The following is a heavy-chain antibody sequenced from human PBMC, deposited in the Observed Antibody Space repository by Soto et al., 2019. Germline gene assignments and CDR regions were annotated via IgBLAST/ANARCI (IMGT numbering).Heavy chain of an antibody. CDR1: GFTFSSYW. CDR3: AREEHDYNDPDPFDY. D-gene: IGHD4-4*01. J-gene: IGHJ4*02. V-gene: IGHV3-74*01. CDR2: VSNDGRIT. Sequence: PGGSLRLSCAASGFTFSSYWMHWVRQAPGRGLVWVSRVSNDGRITTYADSVKGRFTISRDNAKNTLYLQMNSLRAEDTAVYFCAREEHDYNDPDPFDYCGQGTLVTVSS.